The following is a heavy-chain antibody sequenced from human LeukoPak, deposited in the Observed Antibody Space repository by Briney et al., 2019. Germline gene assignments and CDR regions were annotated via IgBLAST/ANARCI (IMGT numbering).Heavy chain of an antibody. Sequence: ASVKVSCKASGYRFSSVGISWVRQAPGQGLEWIGWVSTYNSETNYAPKFQARVTMTKDTSTSTVFLEMWSLRADDTAVYYCVRDNWNEFDPWGQGTLVAVSS. J-gene: IGHJ5*02. V-gene: IGHV1-18*01. CDR1: GYRFSSVG. CDR3: VRDNWNEFDP. D-gene: IGHD1-1*01. CDR2: VSTYNSET.